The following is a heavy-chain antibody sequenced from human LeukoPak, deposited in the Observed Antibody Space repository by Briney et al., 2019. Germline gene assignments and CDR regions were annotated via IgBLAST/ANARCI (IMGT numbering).Heavy chain of an antibody. J-gene: IGHJ4*02. D-gene: IGHD6-19*01. CDR3: AKAEQWLAYFDY. V-gene: IGHV3-30*18. CDR2: ISYDGSNK. Sequence: GGSLRLSCEASGFTFSSYGMHWVRQAPGKGLEWVAVISYDGSNKYYADSVKGRFTISRDNSKNTLYLQMNSLRAEDTAVYYCAKAEQWLAYFDYWGQGTLVTVSS. CDR1: GFTFSSYG.